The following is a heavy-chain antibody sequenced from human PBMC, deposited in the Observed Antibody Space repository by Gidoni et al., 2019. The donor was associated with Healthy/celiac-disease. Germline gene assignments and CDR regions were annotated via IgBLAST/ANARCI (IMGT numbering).Heavy chain of an antibody. D-gene: IGHD3-22*01. CDR1: GDSVSSNSAA. Sequence: QVQLQQSGPGLVKPSQTLSLTCSISGDSVSSNSAAWHWIRQSPSRGLEWLGRTYYRSKWYNDYAVSVKSRITINPDTSKNQFSLQLNSVTPEDTAVYYCAKGVGRAYDSSGYIVGAFDIWGQGTMVTVSS. J-gene: IGHJ3*02. CDR3: AKGVGRAYDSSGYIVGAFDI. CDR2: TYYRSKWYN. V-gene: IGHV6-1*01.